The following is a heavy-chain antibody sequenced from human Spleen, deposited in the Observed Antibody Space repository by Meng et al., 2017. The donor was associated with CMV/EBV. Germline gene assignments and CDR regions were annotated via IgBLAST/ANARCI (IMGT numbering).Heavy chain of an antibody. J-gene: IGHJ3*02. D-gene: IGHD3-3*01. V-gene: IGHV3-7*01. CDR2: IKEDATTT. CDR1: GFTFSGYW. Sequence: GESLKISCAASGFTFSGYWMTWVRQAPGKGLEWVASIKEDATTTYYVDSVRGRLTISRDNAKNSLYLQMNSLRAEDTAVYYCARDGARLYYDFSPGAFDIWGQGTMVTVSS. CDR3: ARDGARLYYDFSPGAFDI.